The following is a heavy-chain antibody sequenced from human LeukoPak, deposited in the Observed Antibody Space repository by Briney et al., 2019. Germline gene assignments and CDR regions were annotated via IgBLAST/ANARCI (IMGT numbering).Heavy chain of an antibody. CDR3: AKDIHYYDSSGYYYVPYYFDY. Sequence: HPGGSLRLSCAASGFTFSSYAMSWVRQAPGKGLEWVSAISGSGGSTCYADSVKGRFTISRDNSKNTLYLQMNSLRAEDTAVYYCAKDIHYYDSSGYYYVPYYFDYWGQGTLVTVSS. J-gene: IGHJ4*02. D-gene: IGHD3-22*01. CDR2: ISGSGGST. V-gene: IGHV3-23*01. CDR1: GFTFSSYA.